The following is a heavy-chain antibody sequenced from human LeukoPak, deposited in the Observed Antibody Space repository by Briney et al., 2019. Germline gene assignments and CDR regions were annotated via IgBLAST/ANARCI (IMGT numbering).Heavy chain of an antibody. J-gene: IGHJ4*02. CDR2: ISGSGGST. D-gene: IGHD1-1*01. V-gene: IGHV3-23*01. CDR1: GFTFSSYA. Sequence: GGSLRLSCAASGFTFSSYAMSWVRQAPGKGLEWVSAISGSGGSTYYADSVKGRFTISRDNSKNTLYLQMNSLRAEDTAVYYCAKAPIASLGRTPFLYFDYWGQGTLVTVSS. CDR3: AKAPIASLGRTPFLYFDY.